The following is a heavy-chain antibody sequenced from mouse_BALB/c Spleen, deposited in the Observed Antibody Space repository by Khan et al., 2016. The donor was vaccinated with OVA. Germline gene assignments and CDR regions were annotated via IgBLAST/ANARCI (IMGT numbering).Heavy chain of an antibody. CDR2: ISYSGST. CDR1: GYSITSGYG. V-gene: IGHV3-2*02. Sequence: VQLKESGPGLVKPSQSLSLTCTVTGYSITSGYGWNWIRQFPGNKLEWMGYISYSGSTNYNTSLKSRISITRDTSKNQFFLQLNSVTTEDTATYYCARTARINYWGQGTTLTVSS. D-gene: IGHD1-2*01. J-gene: IGHJ2*01. CDR3: ARTARINY.